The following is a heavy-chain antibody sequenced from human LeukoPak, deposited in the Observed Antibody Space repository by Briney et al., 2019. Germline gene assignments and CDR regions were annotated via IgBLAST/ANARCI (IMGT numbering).Heavy chain of an antibody. J-gene: IGHJ4*02. CDR3: ARLRGTYGSGSYFPEPFDY. CDR1: GYSFTNHW. CDR2: FFPGDSDT. V-gene: IGHV5-51*01. D-gene: IGHD3-10*01. Sequence: GESVKISCKGSGYSFTNHWIGWVRQMPGKGLEWMGIFFPGDSDTAYSPSFQGQVTISADKSISTAYLQWSSLKASDTAMYYCARLRGTYGSGSYFPEPFDYWAREPWSPSPQ.